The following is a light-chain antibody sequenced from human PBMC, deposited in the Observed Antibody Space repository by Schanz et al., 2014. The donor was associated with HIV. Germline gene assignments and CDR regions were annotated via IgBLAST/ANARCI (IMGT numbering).Light chain of an antibody. CDR2: EVS. CDR3: NSYAGSNNLV. V-gene: IGLV2-8*01. J-gene: IGLJ3*02. CDR1: SSDVGGYNY. Sequence: QSVLTQPPSASGSPGQSVTISCTGTSSDVGGYNYVSWYQQHPGKAPKIMIYEVSKRPSGVPDRFSGSKSGNTASLTVSGLQAEDEADYYCNSYAGSNNLVFGGGTKLTVL.